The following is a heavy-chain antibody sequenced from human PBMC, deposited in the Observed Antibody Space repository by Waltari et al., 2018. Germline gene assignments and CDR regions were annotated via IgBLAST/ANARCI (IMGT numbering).Heavy chain of an antibody. V-gene: IGHV3-23*01. J-gene: IGHJ3*02. Sequence: EVQLLESGGGLVQPGGSLRLSCAASGFTFSSYAMSWVRQAPGKGLEWVSAISGSGGSTYYADPVKGRFTISRDNSKNTLYLQMNSRRAEDTAVYYCAKGLQLWLFCDAFDIWGQGTMVTVSS. CDR1: GFTFSSYA. CDR3: AKGLQLWLFCDAFDI. CDR2: ISGSGGST. D-gene: IGHD5-18*01.